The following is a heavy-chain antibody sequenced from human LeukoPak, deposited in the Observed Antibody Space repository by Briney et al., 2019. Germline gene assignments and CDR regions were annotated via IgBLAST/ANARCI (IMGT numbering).Heavy chain of an antibody. CDR1: GGSITYYY. V-gene: IGHV4-59*01. J-gene: IGHJ3*02. D-gene: IGHD1-14*01. Sequence: SETLSLTCTVSGGSITYYYWTWIRQPPGKGLEWIGDIYYSGSTNYNPSLKSRVTISVDTSKNQFSLRLYSVTAADTAVYYCARVQATRQSRSAFDIWGQGTMVTVSS. CDR2: IYYSGST. CDR3: ARVQATRQSRSAFDI.